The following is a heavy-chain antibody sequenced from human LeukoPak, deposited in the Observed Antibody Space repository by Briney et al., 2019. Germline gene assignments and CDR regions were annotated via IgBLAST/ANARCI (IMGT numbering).Heavy chain of an antibody. CDR2: IYYSGST. CDR1: GGSISSSSYY. CDR3: ARGDDSSGQCDY. Sequence: SETLSLTCTVSGGSISSSSYYWGWIRQPPGKRLEWIGSIYYSGSTYYNPSLKSRVTISVDTSKNQFSLKLSSVTAADTAVYYCARGDDSSGQCDYWGQGTLVTVSS. D-gene: IGHD3-22*01. J-gene: IGHJ4*02. V-gene: IGHV4-39*07.